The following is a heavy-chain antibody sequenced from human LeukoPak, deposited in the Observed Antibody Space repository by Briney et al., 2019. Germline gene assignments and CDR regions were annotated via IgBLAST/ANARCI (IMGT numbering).Heavy chain of an antibody. V-gene: IGHV3-23*01. CDR3: AELGITMIGGV. Sequence: GGTLRLSCSASGFTFTTYGMNWVRQAPGKGLEWVSGIGGSGVRTYYADSVKGRFTISRDNAKNSLYLQMNSLRAEDTAVYYCAELGITMIGGVWGKGTTVTISS. CDR1: GFTFTTYG. CDR2: IGGSGVRT. D-gene: IGHD3-10*02. J-gene: IGHJ6*04.